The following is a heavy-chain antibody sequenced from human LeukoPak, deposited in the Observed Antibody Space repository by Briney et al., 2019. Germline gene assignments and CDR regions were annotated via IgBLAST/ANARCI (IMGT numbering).Heavy chain of an antibody. CDR3: ARRGGYCSSTSCFNWFDP. J-gene: IGHJ5*02. CDR1: GGSFSGYY. CDR2: INHSGST. Sequence: PSETLSLTCAVYGGSFSGYYWSWIRQPPGKGLEWIGEINHSGSTNYNPSLKSRVTISVDTSKNQFSLKLSSVTAADTAVYYCARRGGYCSSTSCFNWFDPWGQGTLVTVSS. D-gene: IGHD2-2*01. V-gene: IGHV4-34*01.